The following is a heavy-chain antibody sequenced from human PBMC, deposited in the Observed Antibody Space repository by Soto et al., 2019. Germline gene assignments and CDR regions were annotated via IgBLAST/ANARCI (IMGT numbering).Heavy chain of an antibody. Sequence: QVQFVQSGAEVKEPGDSVKVSCRASGYIFTSNDITWVRQAPGQGLGWVGWIRVRNGDTHYAPNFRGRVTVTRETSTSTAYMELRSLRSDDTAVYYCARAACSSYRCYLRSAHMDVWGKGTTVTVSS. D-gene: IGHD2-2*01. CDR3: ARAACSSYRCYLRSAHMDV. J-gene: IGHJ6*03. CDR1: GYIFTSND. V-gene: IGHV1-18*01. CDR2: IRVRNGDT.